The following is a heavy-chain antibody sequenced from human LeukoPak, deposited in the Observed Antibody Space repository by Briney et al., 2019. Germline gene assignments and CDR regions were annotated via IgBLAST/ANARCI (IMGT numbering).Heavy chain of an antibody. CDR2: ISGSGGST. CDR3: AKDIVATIGRYYYYGMDV. J-gene: IGHJ6*02. D-gene: IGHD5-12*01. V-gene: IGHV3-23*01. CDR1: GFTFSSYA. Sequence: GGSLRLSCAASGFTFSSYAMSWVRQAPGKGLEWVSAISGSGGSTYYADSVKGRFTISRDNSKNTLYLQMNSLRAEDTAVYYCAKDIVATIGRYYYYGMDVWGQGTTVTVSS.